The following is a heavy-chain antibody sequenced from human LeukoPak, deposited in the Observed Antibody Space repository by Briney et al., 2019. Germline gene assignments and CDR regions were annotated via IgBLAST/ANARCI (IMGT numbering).Heavy chain of an antibody. Sequence: PGGSLRLSCAASGFTFSDYSMNWVRQAPGKGLEWVSSITSSSSYIYYADSVKGRFTISRDNAKNSLYLQMNSLRAGDTAMYYCARVYYYGSGSYFGYWGQGTLVTVSS. J-gene: IGHJ4*02. CDR2: ITSSSSYI. V-gene: IGHV3-21*01. D-gene: IGHD3-10*01. CDR1: GFTFSDYS. CDR3: ARVYYYGSGSYFGY.